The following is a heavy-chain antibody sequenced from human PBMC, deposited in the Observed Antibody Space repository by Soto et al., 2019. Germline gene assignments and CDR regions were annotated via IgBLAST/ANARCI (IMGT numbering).Heavy chain of an antibody. V-gene: IGHV4-59*08. CDR3: ARHIATMVRGVYIPNWFDP. CDR1: GGSISSYY. D-gene: IGHD3-10*01. CDR2: IYYSGST. J-gene: IGHJ5*02. Sequence: PSETLSLTCTVSGGSISSYYWSWIRQPPGKGLEWIGYIYYSGSTNYNPSLKSRVTISVDTSKNQFSLKLSSVTAADTAVYYCARHIATMVRGVYIPNWFDPWGQGTLVTVSS.